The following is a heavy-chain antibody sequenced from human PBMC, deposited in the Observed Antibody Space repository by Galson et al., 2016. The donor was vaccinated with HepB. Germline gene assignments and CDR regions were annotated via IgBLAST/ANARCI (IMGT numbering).Heavy chain of an antibody. CDR1: GGSIRSSSYY. CDR3: ARGGHYYDSSGYYSGDFDS. J-gene: IGHJ4*02. V-gene: IGHV4-39*01. Sequence: LTCTVSGGSIRSSSYYWGWVRQPPGKGLDWIGNIHYSGSTFYSPSLKSRVTISVDTAKNQISLRLSSVTAADTAVYYCARGGHYYDSSGYYSGDFDSWGQGTLVTVSS. CDR2: IHYSGST. D-gene: IGHD3-22*01.